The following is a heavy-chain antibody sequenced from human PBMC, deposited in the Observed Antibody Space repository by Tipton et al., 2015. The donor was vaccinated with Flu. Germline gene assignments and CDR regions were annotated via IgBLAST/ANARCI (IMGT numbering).Heavy chain of an antibody. CDR1: GDSVGSPYF. J-gene: IGHJ5*02. D-gene: IGHD6-6*01. CDR3: ARREYSNYVSEPKNWFDP. Sequence: TPSLTCSVSGDSVGSPYFWGWIRQPPGKGLEWIGNVHQTGSTYSNPSLRSRVTITVDRPKNQFSLRLTSVTAADTAVYYCARREYSNYVSEPKNWFDPWGQGTLVTVSP. CDR2: VHQTGST. V-gene: IGHV4-38-2*01.